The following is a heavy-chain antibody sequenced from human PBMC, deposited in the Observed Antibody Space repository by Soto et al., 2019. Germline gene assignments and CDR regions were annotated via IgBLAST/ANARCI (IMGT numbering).Heavy chain of an antibody. D-gene: IGHD4-17*01. CDR1: GYTFTSYG. Sequence: ASVKVSCKASGYTFTSYGISWVRQAPGQGLEWMGWISAYNGNTNYAQKLQGRVTMTTDTSTSTAYMELRSLRSDDTAVYYCARVGPPSDYGGYGGGIDYWGQGTLVTAPQ. J-gene: IGHJ4*02. CDR2: ISAYNGNT. V-gene: IGHV1-18*01. CDR3: ARVGPPSDYGGYGGGIDY.